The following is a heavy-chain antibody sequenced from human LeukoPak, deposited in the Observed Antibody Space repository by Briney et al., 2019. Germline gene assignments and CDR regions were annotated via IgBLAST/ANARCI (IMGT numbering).Heavy chain of an antibody. Sequence: SETLSLTCAADGGSFSGYYWSLIRQPPGKVLEWIGEINHSGSTNYNPSLKSRVTISVDTSKNQFSLQLSSVTAADTAVYYCARISRSYGAIKYHYYYYMDVWGKGTTVSVSS. V-gene: IGHV4-34*01. J-gene: IGHJ6*03. CDR2: INHSGST. D-gene: IGHD4-17*01. CDR1: GGSFSGYY. CDR3: ARISRSYGAIKYHYYYYMDV.